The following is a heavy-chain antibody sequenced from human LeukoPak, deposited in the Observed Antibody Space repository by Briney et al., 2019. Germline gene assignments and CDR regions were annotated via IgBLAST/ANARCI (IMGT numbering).Heavy chain of an antibody. Sequence: PGGSLRLSCAASGFTFSSYEMNWVRQAPGKGLEWVSYISSSGSTIYYADSVKGRFTISRDNAKNSLYLQMNSLRAEDTAVYYCARASSSWFGARGVTDYWGQGTLVTVSS. V-gene: IGHV3-48*03. CDR2: ISSSGSTI. CDR1: GFTFSSYE. D-gene: IGHD6-13*01. J-gene: IGHJ4*02. CDR3: ARASSSWFGARGVTDY.